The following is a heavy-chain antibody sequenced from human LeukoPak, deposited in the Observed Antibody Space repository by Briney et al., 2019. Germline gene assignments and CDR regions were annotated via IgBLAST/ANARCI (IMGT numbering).Heavy chain of an antibody. CDR2: IYYSGST. D-gene: IGHD6-13*01. CDR3: ARGEHSSSGYGGDYYYYMDV. CDR1: GGSISSSSYY. J-gene: IGHJ6*03. V-gene: IGHV4-39*07. Sequence: SETLSLTCTVSGGSISSSSYYWGWIRQPPGKVLEWIGCIYYSGSTNYNPSRKSRVTISVDTSKDQFSLKLSSVTAADTAVYYCARGEHSSSGYGGDYYYYMDVWGKGTTVTISS.